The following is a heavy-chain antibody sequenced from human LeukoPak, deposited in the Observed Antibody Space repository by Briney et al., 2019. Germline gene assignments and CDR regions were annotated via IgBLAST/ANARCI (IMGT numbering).Heavy chain of an antibody. CDR3: ARQCQLPPVWFDP. CDR1: GGSISSYY. J-gene: IGHJ5*02. D-gene: IGHD2-2*01. V-gene: IGHV4-4*09. CDR2: IYTSGST. Sequence: SETLSLTCTVSGGSISSYYWSWIRQPPGKGLEWIGYIYTSGSTNYNPSPKSRVTISVDTSKNQFSLKLSSVTAADTAVYYCARQCQLPPVWFDPWGRGTLVTVSS.